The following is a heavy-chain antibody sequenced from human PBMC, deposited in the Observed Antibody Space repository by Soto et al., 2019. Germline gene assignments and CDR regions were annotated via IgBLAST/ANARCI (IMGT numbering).Heavy chain of an antibody. CDR1: GFTFSSYT. Sequence: GGSLRLSCAASGFTFSSYTMNWVRQAPGKGLEWVSSISSGSSYIYYADSVKGRFTISRDNTKNSLYLQMNSLRAEDTALYYCARDVIRHDHWGQGTLVTVSS. D-gene: IGHD3-10*01. J-gene: IGHJ5*02. CDR2: ISSGSSYI. V-gene: IGHV3-21*01. CDR3: ARDVIRHDH.